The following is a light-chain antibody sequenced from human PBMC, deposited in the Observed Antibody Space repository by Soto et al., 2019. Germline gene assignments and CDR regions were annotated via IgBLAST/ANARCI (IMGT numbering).Light chain of an antibody. Sequence: QSALTQPASVSGSPGQSITISCTGTGSDVGGYNYVSWYQQHPGKAPKLMIYEVSNRPSGVSSRFSGSKSGNTASLTISGLQAEDEADYYCSSYTSSSLYVFGTGTKGTVL. J-gene: IGLJ1*01. V-gene: IGLV2-14*01. CDR1: GSDVGGYNY. CDR2: EVS. CDR3: SSYTSSSLYV.